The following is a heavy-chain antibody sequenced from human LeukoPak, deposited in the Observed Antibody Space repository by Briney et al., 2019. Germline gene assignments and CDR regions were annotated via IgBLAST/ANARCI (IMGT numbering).Heavy chain of an antibody. V-gene: IGHV3-7*02. CDR2: IKPDGSEI. CDR1: GFTFSDYW. CDR3: TRSLDY. J-gene: IGHJ4*02. Sequence: PGGSLRLSCAAPGFTFSDYWMDWVRQAPGKGLEWVANIKPDGSEINYVDSVKGRFTISRDNAKNSLYLQMNSLRAEDTAVYYCTRSLDYWGQGTLVTVSS. D-gene: IGHD2-15*01.